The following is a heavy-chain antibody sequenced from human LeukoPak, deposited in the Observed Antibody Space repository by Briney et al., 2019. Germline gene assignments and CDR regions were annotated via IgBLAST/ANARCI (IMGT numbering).Heavy chain of an antibody. Sequence: ASVKVSCKASGYTFTSYAMNWVRQAPGQGLEWMGRINTNTGNPTYAQGFTGRFVFSLDTSVSTAYLQISSLKAEDTAVYYCARGAACSGGSCYSLGWFDPWGQGTLVTVSS. CDR1: GYTFTSYA. CDR3: ARGAACSGGSCYSLGWFDP. V-gene: IGHV7-4-1*02. J-gene: IGHJ5*02. D-gene: IGHD2-15*01. CDR2: INTNTGNP.